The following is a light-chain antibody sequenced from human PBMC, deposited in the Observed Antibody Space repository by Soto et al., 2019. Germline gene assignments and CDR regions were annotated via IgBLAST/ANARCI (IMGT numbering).Light chain of an antibody. CDR2: AAS. Sequence: EIVLTQSPGTLSLSPGERATLSCRASQTVNSRYLAWYQHTAGQAPRVLIYAASSRATGIPDRFSGSGSGTEFTLTISRLEPEDFAVYYCQQYDNSARYTFGQGTKLEI. J-gene: IGKJ2*01. CDR1: QTVNSRY. CDR3: QQYDNSARYT. V-gene: IGKV3-20*01.